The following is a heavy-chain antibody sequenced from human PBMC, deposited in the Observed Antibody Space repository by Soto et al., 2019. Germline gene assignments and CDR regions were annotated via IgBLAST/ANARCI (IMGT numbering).Heavy chain of an antibody. D-gene: IGHD2-2*01. CDR2: IYYSGST. CDR3: ATAPETSLDY. Sequence: SETLSLTCTVSGASISSYYWSWIRQPPGKGLEWIGYIYYSGSTNYNPSLKSRVTISVDTSKNQFSLKLSSVTAADTAVYYCATAPETSLDYWGQGTLVTVSS. V-gene: IGHV4-59*08. CDR1: GASISSYY. J-gene: IGHJ4*02.